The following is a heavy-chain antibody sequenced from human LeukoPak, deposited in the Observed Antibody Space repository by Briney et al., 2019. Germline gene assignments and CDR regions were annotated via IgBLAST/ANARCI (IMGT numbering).Heavy chain of an antibody. D-gene: IGHD1-26*01. CDR2: IKQDGSEK. J-gene: IGHJ4*02. Sequence: GGSLRLSCAASGFTFSSYWMSWVRQAPGKGREWVANIKQDGSEKYYVDSVKGRFTISRDNAKNSLYLQMNSLRAEDTAVYYCARGREWELVYFDYWGQGTLVTVSS. CDR3: ARGREWELVYFDY. CDR1: GFTFSSYW. V-gene: IGHV3-7*01.